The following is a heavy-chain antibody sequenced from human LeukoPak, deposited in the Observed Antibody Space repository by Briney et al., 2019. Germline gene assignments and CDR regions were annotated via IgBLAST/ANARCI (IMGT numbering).Heavy chain of an antibody. CDR1: GFTFSSYA. V-gene: IGHV3-30*04. D-gene: IGHD6-19*01. Sequence: PGRSLRLSCAASGFTFSSYAMHWVRQAPGKGLEWVAVISYDGSNKYYADSVKGRFTISRDNSKNTLYLQMDSLRAEDTAVYYCAREVAVAGSFQHWGQGTLVTVSS. CDR3: AREVAVAGSFQH. CDR2: ISYDGSNK. J-gene: IGHJ1*01.